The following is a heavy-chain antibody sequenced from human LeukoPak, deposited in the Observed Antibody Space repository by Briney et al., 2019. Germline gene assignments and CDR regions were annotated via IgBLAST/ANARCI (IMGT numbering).Heavy chain of an antibody. CDR3: ARDQLKRMLRSSGLWFDP. CDR1: GFTYSRYA. V-gene: IGHV3-30*04. D-gene: IGHD6-19*01. Sequence: PGSSLRLSCAASGFTYSRYAMHCVRQAPGKGLEWGAFIIYDGSNKCYADSVKRRLTIYSDNSKNTLYLQMTRLRAEDTAVYYCARDQLKRMLRSSGLWFDPWGQGTLVTVSS. CDR2: IIYDGSNK. J-gene: IGHJ5*02.